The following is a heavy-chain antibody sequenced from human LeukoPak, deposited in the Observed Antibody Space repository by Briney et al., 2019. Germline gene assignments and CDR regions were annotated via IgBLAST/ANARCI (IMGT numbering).Heavy chain of an antibody. J-gene: IGHJ4*02. V-gene: IGHV4-61*02. Sequence: SETLSLTCTVSGGSISSGSYYWRWIRQPAGKGLEWIGRIYTSGSTNYNPSLKSRVTISVDTSKNQFSLKLSSVTAADTAVYYCARESYTVTTTLFDYWGQGTLVTVSS. D-gene: IGHD4-17*01. CDR2: IYTSGST. CDR1: GGSISSGSYY. CDR3: ARESYTVTTTLFDY.